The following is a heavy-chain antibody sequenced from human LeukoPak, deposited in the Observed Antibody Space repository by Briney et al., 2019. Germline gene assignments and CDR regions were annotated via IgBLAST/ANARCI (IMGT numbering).Heavy chain of an antibody. D-gene: IGHD2-15*01. CDR3: ASIGPPFDY. CDR2: IYSGGST. CDR1: GFTFSNYW. J-gene: IGHJ4*02. V-gene: IGHV3-53*01. Sequence: PGGSPRLSCAASGFTFSNYWMSWVRQAPGKGLEWVSVIYSGGSTYYADSVKGRFTISRDNSKNTLYLQMNSLRAEDTAVYYCASIGPPFDYWGQGTLVTVSS.